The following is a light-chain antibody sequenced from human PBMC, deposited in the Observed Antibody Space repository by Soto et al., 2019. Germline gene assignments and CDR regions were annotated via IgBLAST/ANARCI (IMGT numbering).Light chain of an antibody. CDR3: QQRTNWPYT. J-gene: IGKJ2*01. Sequence: ETILTQSPATLSLSPGERATLSCRASQSVSSYLAWYQQKPGQAPRLLIYHASNRATGIPARFSGSGSGTDFTLTISSLESEDFAVYSCQQRTNWPYTFGQGTNLEIK. CDR1: QSVSSY. V-gene: IGKV3-11*01. CDR2: HAS.